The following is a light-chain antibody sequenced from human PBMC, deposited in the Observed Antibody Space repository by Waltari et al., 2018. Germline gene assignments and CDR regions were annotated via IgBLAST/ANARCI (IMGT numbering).Light chain of an antibody. CDR1: QTISGSW. V-gene: IGKV3-20*01. CDR3: QQYDGSSVT. Sequence: EIVLTQSPGSLSLSPGERATLSCRASQTISGSWLTWYQQIPGQAPRLLIYGASSRATAIPDRFSGSGSGTDFTLTISRLEPEDFAVYYCQQYDGSSVTFGGGTKVEIK. CDR2: GAS. J-gene: IGKJ4*01.